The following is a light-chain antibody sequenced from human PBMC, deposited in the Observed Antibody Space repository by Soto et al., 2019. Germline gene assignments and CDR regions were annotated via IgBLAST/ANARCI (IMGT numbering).Light chain of an antibody. CDR3: QHYGTSQIT. CDR2: DAS. V-gene: IGKV1-5*01. Sequence: DIQMTQSPSTLSGSVGDRVTITCRASQTISSWLAWYQQKPGKAPKLLIYDASSLESGVPSRFSGSGAGTDFTLTISRLEPEDFAVYYCQHYGTSQITFGQGTRLEIK. CDR1: QTISSW. J-gene: IGKJ5*01.